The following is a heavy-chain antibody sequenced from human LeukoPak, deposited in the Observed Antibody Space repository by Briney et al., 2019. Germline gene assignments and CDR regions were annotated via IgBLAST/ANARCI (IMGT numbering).Heavy chain of an antibody. CDR1: GFTFSSYW. V-gene: IGHV3-74*01. D-gene: IGHD1-14*01. CDR3: ARGGRNDAFDI. Sequence: GGSLRLSCAASGFTFSSYWMHWVRQAPGKGLVWVSRINSDGSSTSYADSVKGRFTISRDNAKNTLYLQMNSLRAEDTAVYYCARGGRNDAFDIWGQGTMVTVSS. CDR2: INSDGSST. J-gene: IGHJ3*02.